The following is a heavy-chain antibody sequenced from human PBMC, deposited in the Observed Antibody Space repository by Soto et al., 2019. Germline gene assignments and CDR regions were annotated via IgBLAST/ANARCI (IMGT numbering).Heavy chain of an antibody. J-gene: IGHJ5*02. Sequence: QVQLVQSGAEVKKPWASVKVSCKASGYTFTDFAMNWVRQAPGQTLEWMGWINPGNGNTKYSQKSQGIVTITRDTSASTAYMELSSRRSEDTAVYYCARDLGGAGIRLDWFDPWGQGTLVTVSS. CDR3: ARDLGGAGIRLDWFDP. V-gene: IGHV1-3*01. CDR2: INPGNGNT. D-gene: IGHD3-3*01. CDR1: GYTFTDFA.